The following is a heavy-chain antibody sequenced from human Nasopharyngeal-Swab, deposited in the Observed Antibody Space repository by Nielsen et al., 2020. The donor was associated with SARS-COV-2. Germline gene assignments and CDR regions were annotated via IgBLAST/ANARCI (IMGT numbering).Heavy chain of an antibody. CDR2: INPSGGST. J-gene: IGHJ3*02. V-gene: IGHV1-46*01. CDR1: GYTFTSYY. CDR3: ARDSSHDAFDI. Sequence: ASVKVSCKASGYTFTSYYMHWVRQAPGQGLEWMGLINPSGGSTSYAQKFQGRVTMTRDTSTSTVYMELSSLRSEDTAVYYCARDSSHDAFDIWGQGTMVTVSS.